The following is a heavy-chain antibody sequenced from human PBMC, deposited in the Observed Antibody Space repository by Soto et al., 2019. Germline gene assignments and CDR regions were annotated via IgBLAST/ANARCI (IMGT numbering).Heavy chain of an antibody. CDR1: GGTFSSSA. D-gene: IGHD4-4*01. V-gene: IGHV1-69*12. CDR2: IIPLFRTP. Sequence: QVQLVQSGAEMKEPGSSVKVSCKTSGGTFSSSAISWLRQAPGQGLEWMGGIIPLFRTPDYAQKFQGRVTVAADESTGTADMELSSLRSEDTAVYYCARDNDRLQLGGNYYYILDVWGQGTTITVSS. CDR3: ARDNDRLQLGGNYYYILDV. J-gene: IGHJ6*02.